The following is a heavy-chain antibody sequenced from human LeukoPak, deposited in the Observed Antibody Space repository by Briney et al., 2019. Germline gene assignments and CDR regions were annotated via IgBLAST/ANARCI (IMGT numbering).Heavy chain of an antibody. CDR3: ARPRFPYYRLSGADYYYMDV. CDR2: INAGNGNT. J-gene: IGHJ6*03. Sequence: ASVKVSCKASGYTFTSYAMHWVRQAPGQRLEWMGWINAGNGNTKYSQEFQGRVTITADKSTTTAYMQLSSLRSDDTAVYYCARPRFPYYRLSGADYYYMDVWGKGTTVTVSS. V-gene: IGHV1-3*01. CDR1: GYTFTSYA. D-gene: IGHD3-10*01.